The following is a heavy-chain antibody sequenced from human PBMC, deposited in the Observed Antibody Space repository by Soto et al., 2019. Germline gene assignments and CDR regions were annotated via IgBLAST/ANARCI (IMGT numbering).Heavy chain of an antibody. CDR1: GGSFSGYY. CDR2: INHSGST. V-gene: IGHV4-34*01. Sequence: SETLSLTCAVYGGSFSGYYWSWIRQPPGRGLEWIGEINHSGSTNYNPSLKSRVTISVDTSKNQFSLKLSSVTAADTAVYYCARRHSGSPFDYWGQGTMVTVYS. J-gene: IGHJ4*02. D-gene: IGHD1-26*01. CDR3: ARRHSGSPFDY.